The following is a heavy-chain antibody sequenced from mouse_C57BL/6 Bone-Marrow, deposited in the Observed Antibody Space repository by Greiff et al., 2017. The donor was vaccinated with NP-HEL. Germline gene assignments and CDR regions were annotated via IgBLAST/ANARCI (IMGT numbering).Heavy chain of an antibody. D-gene: IGHD1-1*01. CDR3: ARPNYYGSRDWYFDV. V-gene: IGHV15-2*01. J-gene: IGHJ1*03. CDR2: ILPSIGRT. Sequence: QVQLKESGSELRSPGSSVKLSCKDFDSEVFPIAYMSWVRQKPGHGFEWIGGILPSIGRTIYGEKFEDKATLDADTLSNTAYLELNSLTSEDSAIYYCARPNYYGSRDWYFDVWGTGTTVTVSS. CDR1: DSEVFPIAY.